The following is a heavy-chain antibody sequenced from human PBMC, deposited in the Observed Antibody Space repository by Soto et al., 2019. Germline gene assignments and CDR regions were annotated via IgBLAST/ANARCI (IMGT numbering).Heavy chain of an antibody. J-gene: IGHJ3*02. D-gene: IGHD2-2*01. Sequence: GASVKVSCKASGYTFTGYYMHWVRQAPGQGLEWMGWINPNSGGTNYAQKFQGWVTMTRDTSISTAYMELSRLRSDDTAVYYCARGRSGCSSTSCSRSDAFDIWGPGTMVT. CDR2: INPNSGGT. CDR3: ARGRSGCSSTSCSRSDAFDI. CDR1: GYTFTGYY. V-gene: IGHV1-2*04.